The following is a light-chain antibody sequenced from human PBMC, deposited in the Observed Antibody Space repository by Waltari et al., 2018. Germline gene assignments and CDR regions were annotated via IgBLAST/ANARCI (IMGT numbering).Light chain of an antibody. CDR2: AAS. V-gene: IGKV1-39*01. CDR1: QSISSY. CDR3: QQSYSSPYT. Sequence: DIQMTQSPSSLSASVGDRVTITCRASQSISSYLNWYQQKPGKAPKFLIFAASSLQSGVPSRFSGSGSGTDFTLTISSVQPEDLATYFCQQSYSSPYTFGQGTKVEIK. J-gene: IGKJ2*01.